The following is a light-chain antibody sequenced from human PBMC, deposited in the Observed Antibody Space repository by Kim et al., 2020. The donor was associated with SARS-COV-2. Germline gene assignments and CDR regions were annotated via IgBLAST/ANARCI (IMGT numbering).Light chain of an antibody. Sequence: EIVLTQSPATLSVSPGERATLSCRASQSVNSKLAWYQQKPGQAPRLLISGASSRASGVPARFSGTGSGTEFTLTISGLQSEDFAVYYCQQYNNWPPWTFGQGTKVDIK. CDR2: GAS. CDR1: QSVNSK. CDR3: QQYNNWPPWT. J-gene: IGKJ1*01. V-gene: IGKV3-15*01.